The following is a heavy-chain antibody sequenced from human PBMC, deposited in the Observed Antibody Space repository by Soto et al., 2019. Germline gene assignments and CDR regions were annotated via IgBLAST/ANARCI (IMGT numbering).Heavy chain of an antibody. CDR1: GFTFSGSA. V-gene: IGHV3-73*02. J-gene: IGHJ4*02. D-gene: IGHD4-4*01. CDR3: VTVTSRTSCDY. CDR2: IRSKANSYAT. Sequence: VQLVESGGGLVQPGGSLKLSCAASGFTFSGSAMHWVRQASGKGLEWVGRIRSKANSYATAYAASVKGRFTISRDDSKNTAYLQMNSLKTEDTAVYYCVTVTSRTSCDYWGQGTLVTVSS.